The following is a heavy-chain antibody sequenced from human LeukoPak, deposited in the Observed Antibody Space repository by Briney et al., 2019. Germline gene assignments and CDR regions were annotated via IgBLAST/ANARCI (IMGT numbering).Heavy chain of an antibody. CDR3: ARNSSDWYGYMDV. D-gene: IGHD6-19*01. V-gene: IGHV1-18*01. CDR1: GYTFTSYG. J-gene: IGHJ6*04. CDR2: ISTYNGYA. Sequence: ASVKVSCKASGYTFTSYGMSWVRQAPGQGLEWMGWISTYNGYANYAQKLQGRVTMTTETSTSTAYMELRSLRSDDTAVYYCARNSSDWYGYMDVWGKGTTVTVSS.